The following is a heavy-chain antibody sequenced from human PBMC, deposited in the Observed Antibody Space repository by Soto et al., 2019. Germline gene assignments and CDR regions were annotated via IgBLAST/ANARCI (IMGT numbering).Heavy chain of an antibody. CDR1: GGTFSSYA. J-gene: IGHJ6*02. CDR2: IIPIFGTA. V-gene: IGHV1-69*13. D-gene: IGHD1-7*01. CDR3: ARQQLELREDGYYYGMDV. Sequence: SVKVSCKASGGTFSSYAISWLRQAPGQGLEWMGGIIPIFGTANYAQKFQGRVTITADESTSTAYMELSSLRSEDTAVYYCARQQLELREDGYYYGMDVWGQGTTVTVSS.